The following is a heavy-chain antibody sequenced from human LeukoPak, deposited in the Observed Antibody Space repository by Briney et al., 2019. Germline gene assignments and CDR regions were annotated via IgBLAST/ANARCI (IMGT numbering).Heavy chain of an antibody. D-gene: IGHD3-10*01. CDR2: IIPILGIA. CDR1: GGTFSSYA. V-gene: IGHV1-69*04. CDR3: ARGYYYGSQTFDY. Sequence: SVKVSCKASGGTFSSYAISWVRQAPGQGLEWMGRIIPILGIANYAQKFQGRVTITADKSTSTAYMELSSLRSEDTAVYYCARGYYYGSQTFDYWGQGTLVTVSS. J-gene: IGHJ4*02.